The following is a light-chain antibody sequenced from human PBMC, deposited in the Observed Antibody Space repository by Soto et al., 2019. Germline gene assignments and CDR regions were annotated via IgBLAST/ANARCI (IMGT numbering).Light chain of an antibody. V-gene: IGKV3-20*01. CDR3: QQYGTSPTT. J-gene: IGKJ5*01. CDR2: AAS. Sequence: EIVLTQSPGTLSLSPGERPTLSCRASQSVPYNYVAWYQLRPGQAPRRLIYAASTRAPGIPDRFVGSGSGTDFTLTISRLEPEDFEVYYCQQYGTSPTTFGQGTRLEIK. CDR1: QSVPYNY.